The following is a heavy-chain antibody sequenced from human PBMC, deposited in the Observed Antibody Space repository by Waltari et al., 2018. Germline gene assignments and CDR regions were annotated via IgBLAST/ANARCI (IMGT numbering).Heavy chain of an antibody. D-gene: IGHD3-22*01. CDR1: GYTFTSYA. CDR2: INAGNGNT. V-gene: IGHV1-3*01. J-gene: IGHJ4*02. CDR3: ARDSGNYYDSSGLDY. Sequence: QVQLVQSGAEVKKPGASVKVSCKASGYTFTSYAMHWVRQAPGQRLEWMGWINAGNGNTKYSQKFQGRGTITRDTSASTAYMELSSLRSEDTAVYYCARDSGNYYDSSGLDYWGQGTLVTVSS.